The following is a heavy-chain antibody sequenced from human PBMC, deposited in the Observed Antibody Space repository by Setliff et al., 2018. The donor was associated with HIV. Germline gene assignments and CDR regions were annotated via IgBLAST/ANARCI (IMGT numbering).Heavy chain of an antibody. CDR2: ICCSGST. CDR3: AGGLKAEYYYYYYMDV. J-gene: IGHJ6*03. CDR1: GDSISSGSYY. V-gene: IGHV4-31*03. Sequence: SETLSLTCTVSGDSISSGSYYWSWIRQHPGKGLEWIGYICCSGSTYYNPSLQSRITISVDTSKNHLSLKLSSVTAADTAVYYCAGGLKAEYYYYYYMDVWGKGTTVTVSS.